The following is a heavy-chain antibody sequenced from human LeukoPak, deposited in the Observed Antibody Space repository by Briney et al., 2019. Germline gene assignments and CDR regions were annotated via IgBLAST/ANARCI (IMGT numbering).Heavy chain of an antibody. J-gene: IGHJ4*02. CDR3: ARLGDYYDSSGYYYVPRGFYFDY. Sequence: PSETLSLTCTVSGGSISSYYWGWIRQPPGKGLEWIGSIYHSGSTYYNPSLKSRVTISVDTSKNQFSLKLSSVTAADTAVYYCARLGDYYDSSGYYYVPRGFYFDYWGQGTLVTVSS. V-gene: IGHV4-38-2*02. CDR2: IYHSGST. D-gene: IGHD3-22*01. CDR1: GGSISSYY.